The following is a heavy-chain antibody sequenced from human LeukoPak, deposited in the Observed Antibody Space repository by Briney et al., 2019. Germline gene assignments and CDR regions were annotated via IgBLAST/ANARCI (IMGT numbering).Heavy chain of an antibody. CDR1: GYTFTSYD. CDR3: ARGHCSSTSCYYIWFDP. CDR2: MNPNSGNT. J-gene: IGHJ5*02. D-gene: IGHD2-2*01. V-gene: IGHV1-8*01. Sequence: ASVKVSCKASGYTFTSYDINWVRQATGQGLEWMGWMNPNSGNTGYAQKFQGRVTITRNTSISTAYMELSSLRSEDTAVYYCARGHCSSTSCYYIWFDPWGQGTLVTVSS.